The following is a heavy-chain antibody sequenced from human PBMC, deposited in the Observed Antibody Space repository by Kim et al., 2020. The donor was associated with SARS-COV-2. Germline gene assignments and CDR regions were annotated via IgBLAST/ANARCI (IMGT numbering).Heavy chain of an antibody. J-gene: IGHJ4*02. Sequence: YDGSTNYYADSGKGRFTISRDNSKTPLYLQMNSLRAEDTAVYYCANAFDYWGQGTLVTVSS. V-gene: IGHV3-33*06. CDR2: YDGSTN. CDR3: ANAFDY.